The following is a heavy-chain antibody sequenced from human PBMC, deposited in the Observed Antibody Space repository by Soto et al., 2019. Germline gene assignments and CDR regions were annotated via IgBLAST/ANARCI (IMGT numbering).Heavy chain of an antibody. J-gene: IGHJ4*02. CDR2: IYSGGST. V-gene: IGHV3-53*01. CDR3: GVLNSRDD. CDR1: GFTVSSNY. Sequence: EVQLVESGGGLIQPGGSLRLSCAASGFTVSSNYMSWVRQAPGKGLEWVSVIYSGGSTYYADSVKGRFTISIDNSKNKLYLQINGLHAADTAVYYCGVLNSRDDWGQVTMVTVSS. D-gene: IGHD1-1*01.